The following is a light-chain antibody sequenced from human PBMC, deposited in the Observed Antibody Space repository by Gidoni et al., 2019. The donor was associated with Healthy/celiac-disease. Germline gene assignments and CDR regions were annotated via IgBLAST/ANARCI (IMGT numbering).Light chain of an antibody. CDR2: QDS. CDR1: KLGDKY. V-gene: IGLV3-1*01. CDR3: QAWDSSTVV. J-gene: IGLJ2*01. Sequence: SYALTQPPSVSVSPGQTASITCPGDKLGDKYACWYQQKPGQSPVMVIYQDSKRPAGIPERFPGSNSGNTATLTIGGTQAMDEADYYCQAWDSSTVVFGGGTKLTVL.